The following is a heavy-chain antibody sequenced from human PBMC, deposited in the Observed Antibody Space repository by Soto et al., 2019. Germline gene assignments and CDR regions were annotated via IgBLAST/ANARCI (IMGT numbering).Heavy chain of an antibody. V-gene: IGHV1-3*01. J-gene: IGHJ4*02. CDR1: GYTFTGFY. CDR2: INAGNGNT. D-gene: IGHD6-19*01. CDR3: ARDHGVAVAGTMDY. Sequence: ASVKVSCKASGYTFTGFYMHWVRQAPGQRLEWMGWINAGNGNTKYSQKFQGRVTITRDTSASTAYMELSSLRSEDTAVYYCARDHGVAVAGTMDYWGQGTLVTVSS.